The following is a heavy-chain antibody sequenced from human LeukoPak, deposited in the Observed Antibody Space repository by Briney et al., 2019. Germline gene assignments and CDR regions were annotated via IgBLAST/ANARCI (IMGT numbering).Heavy chain of an antibody. CDR3: ARVGCSGGSCYGGRDAFDI. V-gene: IGHV3-30*04. CDR2: ISYDGSNK. J-gene: IGHJ3*02. Sequence: GGSLRLSCAASGFTFSSYAMHWVRQAPGKGLEWVAVISYDGSNKYYADSVKGRFTISRDNSRNTLYLQMNSLRAEDTAVYYCARVGCSGGSCYGGRDAFDIWGQGTMVTVSS. CDR1: GFTFSSYA. D-gene: IGHD2-15*01.